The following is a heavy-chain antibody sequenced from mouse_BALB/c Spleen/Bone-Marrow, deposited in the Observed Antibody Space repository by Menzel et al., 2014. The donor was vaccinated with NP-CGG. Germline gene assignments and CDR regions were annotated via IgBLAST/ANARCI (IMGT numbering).Heavy chain of an antibody. D-gene: IGHD1-1*01. CDR1: GFTFTDYY. J-gene: IGHJ2*01. CDR3: ARDMGGLLFDS. V-gene: IGHV7-3*02. CDR2: IRNKAYGYTT. Sequence: EVQLQQSGGGLVQPGGSLRLSCATSGFTFTDYYMNWVRQPPGKALEWLAFIRNKAYGYTTEYSASVKGRFTISRDNPQNILYLQMNTLRAEDSATYYCARDMGGLLFDSWGQGTTLSVSS.